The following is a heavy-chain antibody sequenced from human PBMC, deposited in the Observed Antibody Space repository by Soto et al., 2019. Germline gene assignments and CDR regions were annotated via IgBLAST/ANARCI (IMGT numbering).Heavy chain of an antibody. CDR3: ARHYSSGSRNWFDP. CDR1: GGSINSSSYF. Sequence: KTSETLSLTCSVPGGSINSSSYFWGWVRQPPGKGLEWIGSIYYSGSTYYNPSLRSRVTISVDTSKNQFSLKLSSVTAADTAVFYCARHYSSGSRNWFDPWGQGTLVT. J-gene: IGHJ5*02. V-gene: IGHV4-39*01. CDR2: IYYSGST. D-gene: IGHD6-19*01.